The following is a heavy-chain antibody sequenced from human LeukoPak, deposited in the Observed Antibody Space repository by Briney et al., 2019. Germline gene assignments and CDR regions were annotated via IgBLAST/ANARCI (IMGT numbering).Heavy chain of an antibody. D-gene: IGHD2-2*01. CDR3: ARGRYCSSTSCYFRFDP. V-gene: IGHV4-34*01. J-gene: IGHJ5*02. CDR2: INHSGST. CDR1: GGSFSGYY. Sequence: SETLSLTCAVYGGSFSGYYWSWIRQPPGKGLEWIGEINHSGSTSYNPSLKSRVTISVDTSKNQLSLKLSSVTAADTAVYYCARGRYCSSTSCYFRFDPWGQGTLVTVSS.